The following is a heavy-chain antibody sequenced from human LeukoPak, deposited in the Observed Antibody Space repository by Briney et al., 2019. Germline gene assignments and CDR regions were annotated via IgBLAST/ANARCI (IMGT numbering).Heavy chain of an antibody. D-gene: IGHD5-18*01. CDR2: IYYSGST. V-gene: IGHV4-39*01. Sequence: PSETLSLTCTVSGGSISSSSYYWGWIRQPPGKGLEWIGSIYYSGSTYYNPSPKSRVTISVDTSKNQFSLKLSSVTAADTAVYYCARRGYSYGLGYYFDYWGQGTLVTVSS. J-gene: IGHJ4*02. CDR1: GGSISSSSYY. CDR3: ARRGYSYGLGYYFDY.